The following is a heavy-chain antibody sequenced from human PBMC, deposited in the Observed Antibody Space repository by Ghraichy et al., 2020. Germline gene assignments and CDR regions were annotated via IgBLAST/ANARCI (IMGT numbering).Heavy chain of an antibody. CDR1: GFTFSSYW. CDR2: IKQDGSEK. Sequence: GGSLRLSCAASGFTFSSYWMSWVRQAPGKGLEWVANIKQDGSEKYYVDSVKGRFTISRDNAKNSLYLQMNSLRAEDTAVYYCARAVGDYSSGWFNSWRLAEDYWYFDLWGRGTLVTVSS. D-gene: IGHD6-19*01. CDR3: ARAVGDYSSGWFNSWRLAEDYWYFDL. J-gene: IGHJ2*01. V-gene: IGHV3-7*01.